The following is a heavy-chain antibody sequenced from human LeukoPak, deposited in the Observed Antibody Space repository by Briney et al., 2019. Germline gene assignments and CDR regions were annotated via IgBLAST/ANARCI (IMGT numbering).Heavy chain of an antibody. Sequence: GGSLRLSCAASGFTFSSYSMNWVRQAPGKGLEWVSYISSSSSTIYYADSVKGRFTISRDNAKNSLYLQMNSLRAEDTAVYYCARAASSEGFDYWGQGTLVTVSS. CDR2: ISSSSSTI. CDR3: ARAASSEGFDY. CDR1: GFTFSSYS. D-gene: IGHD6-25*01. V-gene: IGHV3-48*04. J-gene: IGHJ4*02.